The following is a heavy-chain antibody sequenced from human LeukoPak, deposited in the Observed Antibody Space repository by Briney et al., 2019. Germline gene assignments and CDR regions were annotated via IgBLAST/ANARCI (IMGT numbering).Heavy chain of an antibody. Sequence: PSETLSLTCAVCGGSCNGYYWMWIGQPPGKGWVWSMELNLSGSTNYNTSHKSRVTKSVDTSKNQFSLKLSSVAAADMAVYYCARGLVYDFWSGYYTGHFDYWGQGTLVTVSS. CDR3: ARGLVYDFWSGYYTGHFDY. V-gene: IGHV4-34*01. J-gene: IGHJ4*02. D-gene: IGHD3-3*01. CDR2: LNLSGST. CDR1: GGSCNGYY.